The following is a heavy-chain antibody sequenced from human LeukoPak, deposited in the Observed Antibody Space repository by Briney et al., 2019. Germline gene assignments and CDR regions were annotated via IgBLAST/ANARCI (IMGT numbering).Heavy chain of an antibody. CDR2: IIPILGIA. CDR1: GGTYSSYA. D-gene: IGHD2-2*01. J-gene: IGHJ6*01. CDR3: ARDRVIVVVPAAMLYYCYSIQV. V-gene: IGHV1-69*04. Sequence: SVRVSSMASGGTYSSYAISWVRQAPGQGLEWMGRIIPILGIANYAQKFQGRVTITADKSTSTAYMELSSLRSEDTAVYYCARDRVIVVVPAAMLYYCYSIQVWGQGNTVTVSS.